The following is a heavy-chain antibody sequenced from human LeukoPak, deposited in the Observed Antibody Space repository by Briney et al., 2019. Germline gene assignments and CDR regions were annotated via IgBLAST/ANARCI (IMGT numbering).Heavy chain of an antibody. V-gene: IGHV3-23*01. Sequence: PGGSLRLSCAASGFTFISYAMSCVRQAPGKGLEWVSSISGSGGRTSYADSVQGRFTISRDNSKNTLYLELNSLRAEDAAVYFCAMAVIGSGWTLDYWGQGTLVTVS. CDR2: ISGSGGRT. J-gene: IGHJ4*02. CDR3: AMAVIGSGWTLDY. D-gene: IGHD6-19*01. CDR1: GFTFISYA.